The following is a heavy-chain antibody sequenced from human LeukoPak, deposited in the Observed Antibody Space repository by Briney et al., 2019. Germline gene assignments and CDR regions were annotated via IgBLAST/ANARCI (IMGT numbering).Heavy chain of an antibody. CDR2: ISSSSSYI. J-gene: IGHJ4*02. V-gene: IGHV3-21*01. D-gene: IGHD3-16*02. CDR3: AKRSPTHLGELSLRSDY. Sequence: TGGSLRLSCAASGFTFSSYSMNWVRQAPGKGLEWVSSISSSSSYIYYADSVKGRFTISRDNAKNSLYLQMNSLRAEDTAVYYCAKRSPTHLGELSLRSDYWGQGTLVTVSS. CDR1: GFTFSSYS.